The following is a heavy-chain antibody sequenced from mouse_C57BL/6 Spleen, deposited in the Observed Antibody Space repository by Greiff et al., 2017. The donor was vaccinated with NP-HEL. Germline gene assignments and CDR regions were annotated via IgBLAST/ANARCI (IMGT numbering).Heavy chain of an antibody. CDR2: ISNGGGST. J-gene: IGHJ2*01. V-gene: IGHV5-12*01. D-gene: IGHD4-1*01. CDR1: GFTFSDYY. CDR3: ARQSWDKYYFDY. Sequence: EVQLVESGGGLVQPGGSLKLSCAASGFTFSDYYMYWVRQTPEKRLEWVAYISNGGGSTYYPDTVKGRFTISRDNAKNTLYLQMSRLKSEDTAMYYCARQSWDKYYFDYWGQGTTLTVSS.